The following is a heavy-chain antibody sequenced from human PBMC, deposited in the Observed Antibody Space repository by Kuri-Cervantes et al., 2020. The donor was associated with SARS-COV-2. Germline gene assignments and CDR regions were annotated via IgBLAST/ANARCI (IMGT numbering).Heavy chain of an antibody. Sequence: SETLSLTCAVYGGSFSGYYWSWIRQPPGKGLEWIGEINHSGSTNYNPSLKSRVTISVDTSKNQFSLELSSVTAADTAVYYCARSNKSWLQLRVFDYWGQGTLVTVSS. J-gene: IGHJ4*02. D-gene: IGHD5-24*01. CDR1: GGSFSGYY. CDR3: ARSNKSWLQLRVFDY. V-gene: IGHV4-34*01. CDR2: INHSGST.